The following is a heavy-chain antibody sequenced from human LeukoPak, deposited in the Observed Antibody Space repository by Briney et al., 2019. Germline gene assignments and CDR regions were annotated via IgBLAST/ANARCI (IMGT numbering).Heavy chain of an antibody. CDR3: TRGGYYDNSGASDY. Sequence: PGGSLRLSCAASGFTFDDYGMSWVRQAPGKGLEWVSGINWNGDSTGYADSLKGRFTISRDNAKNSLYLQMNSLRAEDTALYYCTRGGYYDNSGASDYWGQGTLVTVSS. CDR2: INWNGDST. V-gene: IGHV3-20*04. CDR1: GFTFDDYG. J-gene: IGHJ4*02. D-gene: IGHD3-22*01.